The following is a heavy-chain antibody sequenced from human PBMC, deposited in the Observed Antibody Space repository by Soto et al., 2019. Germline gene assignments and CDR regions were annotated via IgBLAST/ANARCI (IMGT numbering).Heavy chain of an antibody. CDR3: ARGPGGDKVDY. D-gene: IGHD2-21*02. Sequence: QVQLQESGPGGVEPSQTLSLTCTVSGGSINNNGYFWRWIRQPPGSGLEWIGHIYNSGSTYSNPSLKSRLTISVDTSKNQFSLKLSSVTASDTAVYYCARGPGGDKVDYWGQGTLVTVSS. V-gene: IGHV4-30-4*01. J-gene: IGHJ4*02. CDR1: GGSINNNGYF. CDR2: IYNSGST.